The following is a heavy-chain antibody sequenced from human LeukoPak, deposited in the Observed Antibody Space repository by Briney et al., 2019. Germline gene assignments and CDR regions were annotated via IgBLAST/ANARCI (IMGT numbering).Heavy chain of an antibody. V-gene: IGHV3-9*01. CDR2: ISWNSGSI. D-gene: IGHD5-12*01. CDR1: GFTFDDYA. J-gene: IGHJ2*01. Sequence: PGRSLRLSCAASGFTFDDYAMHWVRQAPGEGLEWVSGISWNSGSIGYADSVKGRFTISRDNAKNSLYLQMNSLRAEDTALYYCAKEYSGYDWNCDLWGRGTLVTVSS. CDR3: AKEYSGYDWNCDL.